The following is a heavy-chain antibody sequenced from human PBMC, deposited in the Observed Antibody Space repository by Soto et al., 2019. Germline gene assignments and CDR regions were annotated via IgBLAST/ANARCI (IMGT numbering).Heavy chain of an antibody. D-gene: IGHD6-19*01. V-gene: IGHV1-18*01. CDR2: ISAYNGNT. CDR3: ARDLRKMIAVAGGY. CDR1: GYTFTSYG. J-gene: IGHJ4*02. Sequence: GASVKVSCKASGYTFTSYGISWVRQAPGQGLEWMGWISAYNGNTNYAQKLQGRVTMTTDTSTSTAYMELRSLRSDDTAVYYCARDLRKMIAVAGGYWGQGTLVTVSS.